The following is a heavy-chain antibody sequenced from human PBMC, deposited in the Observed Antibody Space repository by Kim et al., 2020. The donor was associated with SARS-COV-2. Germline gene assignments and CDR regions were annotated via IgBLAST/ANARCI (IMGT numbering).Heavy chain of an antibody. CDR1: GFTFSSYG. V-gene: IGHV3-30*18. CDR3: AKGLGYCSSTSCHFPDY. D-gene: IGHD2-2*01. J-gene: IGHJ4*02. Sequence: GGSLRLSCAASGFTFSSYGMHWVRQAPGKGLEWVAVISYDGSNKYYADSVKGRFTIPRDNSKNTLYLQMNSLRAEDTAVYYCAKGLGYCSSTSCHFPDYWGQGTLVTVSS. CDR2: ISYDGSNK.